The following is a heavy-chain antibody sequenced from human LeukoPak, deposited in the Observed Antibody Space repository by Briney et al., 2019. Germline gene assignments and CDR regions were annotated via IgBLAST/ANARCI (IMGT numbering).Heavy chain of an antibody. V-gene: IGHV1-69*02. CDR2: IIPILGIA. CDR1: GYTFTSYY. CDR3: AAGLFDY. D-gene: IGHD6-13*01. Sequence: SVKVSCKSSGYTFTSYYMHWVRQAPGQGLEWMGRIIPILGIANYAQKFQGRVTITADKSTSTAYMELSSLRSEDTAVYYCAAGLFDYWGQGTLVTVSS. J-gene: IGHJ4*02.